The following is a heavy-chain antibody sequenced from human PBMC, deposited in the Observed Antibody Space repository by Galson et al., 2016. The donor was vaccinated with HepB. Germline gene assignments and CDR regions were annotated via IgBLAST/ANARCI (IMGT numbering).Heavy chain of an antibody. CDR3: AREAPGEWFGESDA. Sequence: SLRLSCAASGFTFRSYTMNWVRQAPGKGLEWISHITSSSRTKYYADSVKGRFTISRDNGKNSLYLQMNGLRAEDTAVYYCAREAPGEWFGESDAWGQGTLVTVSS. CDR2: ITSSSRTK. D-gene: IGHD3-10*01. CDR1: GFTFRSYT. V-gene: IGHV3-48*01. J-gene: IGHJ5*02.